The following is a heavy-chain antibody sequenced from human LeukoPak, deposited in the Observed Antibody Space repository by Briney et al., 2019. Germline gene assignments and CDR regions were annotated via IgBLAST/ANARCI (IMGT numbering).Heavy chain of an antibody. CDR2: IYYSGTT. J-gene: IGHJ6*03. V-gene: IGHV4-39*07. D-gene: IGHD3-10*01. CDR3: ARRTFTMVRGVYYYYYYMDV. CDR1: GASIISSSYY. Sequence: SETLSLTCTASGASIISSSYYWGWIRQPPGKGLEWIGSIYYSGTTYYNSSLKSRVTISVDTSKNQFSLKLSSVTAADTAVYYCARRTFTMVRGVYYYYYYMDVWGKGTTVTISS.